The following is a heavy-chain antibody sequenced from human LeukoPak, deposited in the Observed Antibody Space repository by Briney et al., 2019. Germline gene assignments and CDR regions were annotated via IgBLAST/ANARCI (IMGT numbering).Heavy chain of an antibody. J-gene: IGHJ6*02. D-gene: IGHD6-19*01. Sequence: GGSLRLSCAASGFTFSSYWMSWVRQAPGKGLEWVANIKQDGSEKYYVDSVKGRFTISRDNAKNSLYLQMNSLRAEDTAVYYCGRDGDSSGSLDGMDVWGQGTTVTVSS. CDR3: GRDGDSSGSLDGMDV. CDR2: IKQDGSEK. CDR1: GFTFSSYW. V-gene: IGHV3-7*01.